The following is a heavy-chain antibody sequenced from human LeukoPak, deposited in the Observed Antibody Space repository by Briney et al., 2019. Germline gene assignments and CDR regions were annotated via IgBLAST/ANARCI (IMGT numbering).Heavy chain of an antibody. V-gene: IGHV3-21*01. CDR2: ISSSSSYI. J-gene: IGHJ4*02. CDR3: ARALWRTVVTAFGY. CDR1: GFTFSSYS. D-gene: IGHD4-23*01. Sequence: GGSLRLSCAASGFTFSSYSMNWVRQAPGKGLEWVSSISSSSSYIYYADSVKGRFTISRDNAKNSLYLQMNSLRAEDTAVYYCARALWRTVVTAFGYWGQGTLVTVSS.